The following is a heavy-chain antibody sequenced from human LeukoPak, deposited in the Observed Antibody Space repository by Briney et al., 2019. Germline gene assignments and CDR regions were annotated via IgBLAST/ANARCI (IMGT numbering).Heavy chain of an antibody. D-gene: IGHD3-22*01. V-gene: IGHV3-7*01. CDR1: GFTFSSYC. CDR3: ARDPPNYSHSSGPNKGVY. Sequence: PGGSLRLSCAASGFTFSSYCMSWVRQAPGKGREGVANIKQDGSEKYCVDAVKDRFNISRDNAKHSLYLQMNSLSAEDTAVYYCARDPPNYSHSSGPNKGVYWGQGTLVTVSS. CDR2: IKQDGSEK. J-gene: IGHJ4*02.